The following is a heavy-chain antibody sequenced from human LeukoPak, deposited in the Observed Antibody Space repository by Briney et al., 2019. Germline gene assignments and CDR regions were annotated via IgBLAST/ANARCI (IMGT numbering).Heavy chain of an antibody. CDR2: IIPIFGTA. CDR1: GGTFISYA. V-gene: IGHV1-69*13. J-gene: IGHJ6*02. CDR3: ASGSYRKSSCYEWHCDYYYYGMDV. Sequence: ASVKVSCKAAGGTFISYAMIWVRQAPGQGLEGMGGIIPIFGTANYAQKFQGRVTITADESTSTAYMELSSLRSEDTAVYYCASGSYRKSSCYEWHCDYYYYGMDVWGQGTTVTVSS. D-gene: IGHD2-2*01.